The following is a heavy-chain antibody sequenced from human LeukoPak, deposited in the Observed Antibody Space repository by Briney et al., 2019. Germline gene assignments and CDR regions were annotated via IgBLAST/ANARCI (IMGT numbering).Heavy chain of an antibody. J-gene: IGHJ3*02. D-gene: IGHD3-3*01. Sequence: SETLSLTCTVSGGSISSYYWSWIRQPPGKGLEWIGYIHYSGSTNYNPSLKSRVTISVDTSKNQFSLKLSSVTAADTAVYYCARVHTYYDFWSEPDAFDIWGQGTMVTVSS. V-gene: IGHV4-59*01. CDR1: GGSISSYY. CDR2: IHYSGST. CDR3: ARVHTYYDFWSEPDAFDI.